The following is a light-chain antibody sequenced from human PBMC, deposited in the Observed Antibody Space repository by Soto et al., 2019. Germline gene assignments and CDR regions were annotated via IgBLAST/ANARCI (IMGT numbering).Light chain of an antibody. CDR1: QYITIY. J-gene: IGKJ5*01. CDR2: DAS. Sequence: EIGMTQSPATLALTPGERATLSCRASQYITIYLAWYQHKPGQAPRLLIYDASNRATGIPARFSGSGSGTDFTLTISSLEPDDFAVYYCQQRADWPITFGQGTRLEIK. V-gene: IGKV3-11*01. CDR3: QQRADWPIT.